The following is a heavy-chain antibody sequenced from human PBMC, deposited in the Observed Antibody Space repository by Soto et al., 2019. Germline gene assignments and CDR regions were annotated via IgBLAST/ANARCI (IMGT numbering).Heavy chain of an antibody. J-gene: IGHJ4*02. CDR3: ARALMVRGEDY. V-gene: IGHV3-30-3*01. D-gene: IGHD3-10*01. CDR2: ISYDGSNK. CDR1: GFTFSSYA. Sequence: QVQLVESGGGVVQPGRSLRLSCAASGFTFSSYAMHWVRQAPGKGLEWVAVISYDGSNKYYADSVKGRFTISRDNSKNTLYLQMNSLRAEDTAVYYCARALMVRGEDYWGQGTLVTVSS.